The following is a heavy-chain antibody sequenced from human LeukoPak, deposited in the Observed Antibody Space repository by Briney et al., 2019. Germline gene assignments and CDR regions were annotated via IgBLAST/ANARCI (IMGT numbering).Heavy chain of an antibody. CDR1: GFTFSSYE. V-gene: IGHV3-48*03. D-gene: IGHD6-13*01. Sequence: GGSLRLSCAASGFTFSSYEMNWVRQAPGKGLEWVSYISSSGRTIYYADSVKGRFTFSRDNAKNTLYLQMNSLRAEDTAVYYCARAQIAAGLVDYWGQGALVTVSS. J-gene: IGHJ4*02. CDR3: ARAQIAAGLVDY. CDR2: ISSSGRTI.